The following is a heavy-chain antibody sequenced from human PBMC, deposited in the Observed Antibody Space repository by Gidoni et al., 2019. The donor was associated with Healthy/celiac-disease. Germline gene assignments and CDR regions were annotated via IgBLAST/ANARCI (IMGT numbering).Heavy chain of an antibody. CDR1: GGSIRSSSYY. D-gene: IGHD3-16*01. J-gene: IGHJ4*02. Sequence: QLQLQESGPGLVKPSETLSLTCTVSGGSIRSSSYYWGWIRQPPGKGLEWIGSIYYSGGTYYNPSLKSRVTISVDTSKNQFSRKLSSVTAADTAVYYCARHHKGGGFNFDYWGQGTLVTVSS. CDR3: ARHHKGGGFNFDY. V-gene: IGHV4-39*01. CDR2: IYYSGGT.